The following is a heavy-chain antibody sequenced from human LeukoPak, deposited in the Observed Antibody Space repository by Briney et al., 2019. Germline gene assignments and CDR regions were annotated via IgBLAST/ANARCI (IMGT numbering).Heavy chain of an antibody. CDR1: GYTFTSYD. Sequence: ASVKVSCKASGYTFTSYDINWVRQATGQGLEWMGWMNPNSGNTGYAQKFQGRVTITRNTSISTAYMELSSLRSEDTAVYYCARSQAGYYDFWSGSNYYMDVWGKGTTVTVSS. J-gene: IGHJ6*03. CDR3: ARSQAGYYDFWSGSNYYMDV. D-gene: IGHD3-3*01. CDR2: MNPNSGNT. V-gene: IGHV1-8*03.